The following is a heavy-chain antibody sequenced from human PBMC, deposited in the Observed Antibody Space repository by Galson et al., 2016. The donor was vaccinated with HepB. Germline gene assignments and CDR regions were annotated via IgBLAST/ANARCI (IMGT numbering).Heavy chain of an antibody. V-gene: IGHV3-11*01. CDR2: ISNTANTI. Sequence: SLRLSCAASGITFRDHYMAWIRQAPGKGLEWIAYISNTANTIYYADSVKGRFTISRDNAENSVFLQMNSLRAEDTAVYYCARDLPDDSVEYFDVFDLWGQGTMVTVSS. CDR1: GITFRDHY. D-gene: IGHD4-17*01. J-gene: IGHJ3*01. CDR3: ARDLPDDSVEYFDVFDL.